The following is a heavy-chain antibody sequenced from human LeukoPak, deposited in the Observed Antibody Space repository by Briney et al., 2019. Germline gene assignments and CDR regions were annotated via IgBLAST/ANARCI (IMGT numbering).Heavy chain of an antibody. D-gene: IGHD4/OR15-4a*01. CDR3: ARRAGAYSHPYDY. Sequence: GGSLRLSCAASGFPFSSYSMNWVRQAPGKGLEGVSFSYSDNTHYSDSVRGRFTISRDNSKNTLYLQMNTLRAEHPAVYYCARRAGAYSHPYDYWGQGTLVTVSS. V-gene: IGHV3-53*01. CDR2: SYSDNT. CDR1: GFPFSSYS. J-gene: IGHJ4*02.